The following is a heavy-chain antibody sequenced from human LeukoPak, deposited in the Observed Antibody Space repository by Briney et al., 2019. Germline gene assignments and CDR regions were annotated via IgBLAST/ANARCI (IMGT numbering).Heavy chain of an antibody. Sequence: ASVKVSCKASGYTFTNYDINWVRPATGQGLEWMGWMNPKSGNTGYAQKCQGRVTMTRNTSISTAYMELSSLESEDTAVYYCAKSVGPDGSSYNGFDPWGQGTLVTVSS. D-gene: IGHD1-26*01. V-gene: IGHV1-8*01. CDR1: GYTFTNYD. CDR3: AKSVGPDGSSYNGFDP. J-gene: IGHJ5*02. CDR2: MNPKSGNT.